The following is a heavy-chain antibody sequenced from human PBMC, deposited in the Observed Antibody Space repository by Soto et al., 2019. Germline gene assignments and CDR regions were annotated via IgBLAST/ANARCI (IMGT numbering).Heavy chain of an antibody. D-gene: IGHD6-13*01. J-gene: IGHJ5*02. V-gene: IGHV4-34*01. CDR3: ARAAAAGTIVSWFDP. CDR2: INHSGST. CDR1: GGSFSGYY. Sequence: SETLSLTCAVYGGSFSGYYWSWIRQPPGKGLEWIGEINHSGSTNYNPSLKSRVTISVDTSKNQFSLKLSSVTAADTAVYYCARAAAAGTIVSWFDPWGQGTLVTVSS.